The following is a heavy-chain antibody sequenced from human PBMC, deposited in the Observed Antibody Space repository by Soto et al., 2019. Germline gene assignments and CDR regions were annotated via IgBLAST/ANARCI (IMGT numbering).Heavy chain of an antibody. D-gene: IGHD3-22*01. CDR2: IWYDGSNK. Sequence: QVQLVESGGGVVQPGRSLRLSCAASGFTFSSYGMHWVRQAPGKGLEWVAVIWYDGSNKYYADSVKGRFTISRDNSKNTLYLQMNSLSDEDTAVYYCARAKKGYDSSGYRTSYYYYGMDVWGQGTTVTVSS. CDR3: ARAKKGYDSSGYRTSYYYYGMDV. CDR1: GFTFSSYG. V-gene: IGHV3-33*01. J-gene: IGHJ6*02.